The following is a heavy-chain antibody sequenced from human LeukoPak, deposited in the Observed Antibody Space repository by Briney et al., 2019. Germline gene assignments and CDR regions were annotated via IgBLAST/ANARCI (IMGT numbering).Heavy chain of an antibody. CDR2: INTNTEHP. V-gene: IGHV7-4-1*02. J-gene: IGHJ5*02. CDR3: AKGGVPFYYGSGSYCPA. CDR1: GGTFSSYG. D-gene: IGHD3-10*01. Sequence: ASVKVSCKASGGTFSSYGISWVRQAPGQGLEWMGWINTNTEHPTYAQGFTGRFVFSLDTSVRTAFLQINSLQTEDTAVYYCAKGGVPFYYGSGSYCPAWGQGTLVTVSS.